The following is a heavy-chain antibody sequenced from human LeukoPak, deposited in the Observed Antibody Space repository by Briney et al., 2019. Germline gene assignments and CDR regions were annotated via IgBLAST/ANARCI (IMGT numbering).Heavy chain of an antibody. D-gene: IGHD6-19*01. CDR2: ISGDGRAI. J-gene: IGHJ4*02. CDR1: GFTFGTYW. Sequence: GGSLRLSCAASGFTFGTYWMSWVRQAPGKGLEWVSFISGDGRAIHYADSVRGRFTISADNARNSVFLQMNSLRAEDTAVYYCATSLSGWFGPSAYYCGQGTLVTVSS. CDR3: ATSLSGWFGPSAYY. V-gene: IGHV3-48*04.